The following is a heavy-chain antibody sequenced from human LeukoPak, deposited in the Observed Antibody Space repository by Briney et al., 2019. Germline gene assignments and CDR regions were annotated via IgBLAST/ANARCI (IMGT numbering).Heavy chain of an antibody. D-gene: IGHD3-22*01. CDR1: GYTFTSYG. V-gene: IGHV1-18*01. Sequence: GASVKVSCKASGYTFTSYGISWVRQAPGQGLEWMGWISAYNGNTNYAQKLQGRVTMTTDTSTSTAYMELRSLRSDDTAVYYCARDRTMIVLAIYAFDIWGQGTMVTVSS. CDR3: ARDRTMIVLAIYAFDI. J-gene: IGHJ3*02. CDR2: ISAYNGNT.